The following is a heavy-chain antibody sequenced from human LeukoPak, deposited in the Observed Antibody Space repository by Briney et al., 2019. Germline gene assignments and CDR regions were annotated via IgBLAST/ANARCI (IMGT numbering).Heavy chain of an antibody. CDR1: GFTFSSYS. CDR2: ISSSSSTI. V-gene: IGHV3-48*01. CDR3: ARDLGLLERFYYYYYMDV. J-gene: IGHJ6*03. Sequence: PGGSLRLSCAASGFTFSSYSMNWVRQAPGKGLERVSYISSSSSTIYYADSVKGRFTISRDNAKNSLYLQMNSLRAEDTAVYYCARDLGLLERFYYYYYMDVWGKGTTVTVSS. D-gene: IGHD3-3*02.